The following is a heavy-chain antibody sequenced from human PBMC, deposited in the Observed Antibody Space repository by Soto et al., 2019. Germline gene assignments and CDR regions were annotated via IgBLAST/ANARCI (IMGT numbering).Heavy chain of an antibody. J-gene: IGHJ4*02. Sequence: PGGSLRLSCVASGFTFSSNYMSWVRQAPGKGLEWVSVIYSGGSTYYADSVKGRFTISRDNSKNTLYLQMNSLRAEDTAVYYCARDSYYYDSSGYYHPGYWGQGTLVTVSS. V-gene: IGHV3-66*01. CDR3: ARDSYYYDSSGYYHPGY. CDR2: IYSGGST. CDR1: GFTFSSNY. D-gene: IGHD3-22*01.